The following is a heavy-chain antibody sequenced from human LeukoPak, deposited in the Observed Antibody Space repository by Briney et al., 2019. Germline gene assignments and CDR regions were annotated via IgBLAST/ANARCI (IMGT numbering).Heavy chain of an antibody. V-gene: IGHV3-21*01. Sequence: GGSLRLSCGVSGFTFSDYWMNWVRQAPGKGLEWVSSISSSSSYIYYADSVKGRFTISRDNAKNSLYLQMNSLRAEDTAVYYCARVWPTPNSWGQGTLVTVSS. J-gene: IGHJ4*02. CDR3: ARVWPTPNS. D-gene: IGHD1-1*01. CDR1: GFTFSDYW. CDR2: ISSSSSYI.